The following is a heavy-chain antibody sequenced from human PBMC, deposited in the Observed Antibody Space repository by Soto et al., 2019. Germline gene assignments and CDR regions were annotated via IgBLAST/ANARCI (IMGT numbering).Heavy chain of an antibody. D-gene: IGHD3-10*02. V-gene: IGHV5-51*01. J-gene: IGHJ3*02. CDR3: ARRGDSMYAFDI. CDR2: IYPYDSDT. Sequence: GESLKISCQGSGYIFTNFWIGWVRQMPGKGLEWMGIIYPYDSDTRYSPSFHGQVTLSADKSMSTAYLQWSSLKASDTAMYYCARRGDSMYAFDIWGQGTMVTVSS. CDR1: GYIFTNFW.